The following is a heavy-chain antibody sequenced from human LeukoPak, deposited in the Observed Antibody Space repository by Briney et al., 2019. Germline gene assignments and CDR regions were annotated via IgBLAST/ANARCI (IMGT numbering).Heavy chain of an antibody. V-gene: IGHV1-2*02. CDR2: INPNSGGT. CDR3: ARGGELLDY. J-gene: IGHJ4*02. Sequence: ASVNVSCNASGYTYTGYYMHWVRQSPRQGLEWMGWINPNSGGTNYAQKFQGRVTMTRDTSISTAYMELSRLRSDDTAVYYCARGGELLDYWGQGTLVTVSS. CDR1: GYTYTGYY. D-gene: IGHD3-10*01.